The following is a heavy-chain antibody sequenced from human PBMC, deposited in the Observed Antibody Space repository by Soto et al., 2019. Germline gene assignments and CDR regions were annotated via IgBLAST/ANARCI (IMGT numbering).Heavy chain of an antibody. D-gene: IGHD6-19*01. V-gene: IGHV4-4*02. CDR1: WGYSNIGSW. CDR2: IYRSGST. CDR3: ARDKGAVAGFDF. J-gene: IGHJ4*02. Sequence: SETLARTGAVAWGYSNIGSWWSWVRQPPGKGLEWIGEIYRSGSTNYNPSLKSRVTISLDKSKNQFSLQLSSVTAADTAVYYCARDKGAVAGFDFWGQGALVTVSS.